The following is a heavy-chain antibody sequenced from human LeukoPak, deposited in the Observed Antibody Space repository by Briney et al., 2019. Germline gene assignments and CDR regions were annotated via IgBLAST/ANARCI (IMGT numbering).Heavy chain of an antibody. CDR2: MKQDGSEK. Sequence: HSGGSLRLSCAAPGFTFSVYWMSWVRQAPGKGLEWVANMKQDGSEKNYVDSVKGRFTISRDNAKNSLYLQMNSLRAEDTAVYYCAKGEDGYNLYYFDYWGQGTLVTVSS. CDR1: GFTFSVYW. CDR3: AKGEDGYNLYYFDY. D-gene: IGHD5-24*01. J-gene: IGHJ4*02. V-gene: IGHV3-7*03.